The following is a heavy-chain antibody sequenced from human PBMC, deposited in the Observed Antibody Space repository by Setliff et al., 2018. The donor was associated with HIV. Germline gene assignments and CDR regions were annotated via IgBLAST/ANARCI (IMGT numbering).Heavy chain of an antibody. CDR1: GFTFDDYA. J-gene: IGHJ2*01. Sequence: TGGSLRLSCAASGFTFDDYAMHWVRQAPGKGLEWVSGISWNSGSIGYADSVKGRFTISRDNAKNSLYLQMNSLRAEDTALYYCAKDIGYSYGSFDWYFDLWGRGTLVTVSS. CDR3: AKDIGYSYGSFDWYFDL. D-gene: IGHD5-18*01. V-gene: IGHV3-9*01. CDR2: ISWNSGSI.